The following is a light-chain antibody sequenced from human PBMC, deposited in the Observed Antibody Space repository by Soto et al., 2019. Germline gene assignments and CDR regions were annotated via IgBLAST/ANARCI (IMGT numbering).Light chain of an antibody. CDR2: RAS. Sequence: DIQMTQSPSTLSASVGDRVTITCRASQGTNNWLAWFQQKPGKAPKLLIYRASSLQTGVPSRFSGSGSGTEFTLTIGSLQPDDSATYYCLHYNGYSRSFGQGTKLEIK. CDR1: QGTNNW. CDR3: LHYNGYSRS. V-gene: IGKV1-5*03. J-gene: IGKJ2*01.